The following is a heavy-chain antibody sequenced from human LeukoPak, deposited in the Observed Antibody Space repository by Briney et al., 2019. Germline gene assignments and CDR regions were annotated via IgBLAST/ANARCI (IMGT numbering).Heavy chain of an antibody. CDR1: GYTFPSYY. CDR3: ARSYDSYDY. D-gene: IGHD3-22*01. Sequence: GSVKVSCMASGYTFPSYYIHWVRPPRGQGLEWMGIINPSGGSTSYAQKFQGRVTMTRDTSTSTVYMELSSLRSEDTAVYYCARSYDSYDYWGQGTLVTVSS. J-gene: IGHJ4*02. CDR2: INPSGGST. V-gene: IGHV1-46*01.